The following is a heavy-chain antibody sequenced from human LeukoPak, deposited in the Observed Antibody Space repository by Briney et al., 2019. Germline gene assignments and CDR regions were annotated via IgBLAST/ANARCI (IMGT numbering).Heavy chain of an antibody. CDR1: GGSFSGYY. CDR2: INHLGST. D-gene: IGHD3-9*01. CDR3: ARGGYNIDWMKDAPDN. J-gene: IGHJ4*02. V-gene: IGHV4-34*01. Sequence: SETLSLTCGVYGGSFSGYYHNWIRQSPGKGLEWIAEINHLGSTNYNPSLKSRVAISIDTSKSQFSLRLSSVTAADTAVYYCARGGYNIDWMKDAPDNWGQGTLVTVSS.